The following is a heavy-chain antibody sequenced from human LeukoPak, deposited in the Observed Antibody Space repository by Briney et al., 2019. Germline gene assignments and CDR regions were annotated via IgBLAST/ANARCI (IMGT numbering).Heavy chain of an antibody. V-gene: IGHV3-11*01. CDR2: ISGKGTTK. D-gene: IGHD6-19*01. Sequence: GGSLRLSCATSGFNFSAYYINWIRQAPGKGLEWVSSISGKGTTKSYADSVKGRFTVSRDNTENTVYLQMNSLRADDTAVYYCAKTTAGYSSGRYPGWPVDYWGQGTLVTVSS. J-gene: IGHJ4*02. CDR1: GFNFSAYY. CDR3: AKTTAGYSSGRYPGWPVDY.